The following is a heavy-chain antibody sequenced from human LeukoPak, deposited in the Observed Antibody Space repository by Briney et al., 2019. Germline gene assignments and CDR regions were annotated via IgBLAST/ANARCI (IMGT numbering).Heavy chain of an antibody. V-gene: IGHV1-2*06. CDR1: GYTFTVHF. J-gene: IGHJ5*02. CDR3: ARGSDSGTPRWFDP. Sequence: ASVTVSCTASGYTFTVHFIQWVRQAPGQGPEWMGRIDPNDGGTNYAQKFQGRVTMTRDTSISTAYMKLSSLRSDDTAVYYCARGSDSGTPRWFDPWGQGTLVTV. CDR2: IDPNDGGT. D-gene: IGHD1-26*01.